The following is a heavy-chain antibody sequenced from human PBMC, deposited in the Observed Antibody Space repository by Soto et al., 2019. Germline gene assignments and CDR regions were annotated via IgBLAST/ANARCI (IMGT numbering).Heavy chain of an antibody. Sequence: VQLVESGGGVVQPGRSLRLSCAASGFTFSSYGMHWVRQAPGKGLEWVAVISYDGSNKYYADSVKGRFTISRDNSKNTLYLQMNSLRAEDTAVYYCANQWGAAAGSDYWGQGTLVTVSS. J-gene: IGHJ4*02. CDR3: ANQWGAAAGSDY. V-gene: IGHV3-30*18. CDR2: ISYDGSNK. D-gene: IGHD6-13*01. CDR1: GFTFSSYG.